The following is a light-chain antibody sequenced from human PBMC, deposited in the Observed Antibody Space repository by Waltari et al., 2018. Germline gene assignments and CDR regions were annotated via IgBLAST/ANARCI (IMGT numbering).Light chain of an antibody. V-gene: IGKV1-39*01. CDR3: QQSYNTLRT. CDR1: QSISSY. CDR2: AAS. J-gene: IGKJ1*01. Sequence: DIQMTHSPSSLSASVGDRVTITCRASQSISSYLNWYQQKPGIAPKLLIYAASNLQTGVPSRFSGSGSGTDFSLTISSLQPEDFATYYCQQSYNTLRTFGHGTRVEIK.